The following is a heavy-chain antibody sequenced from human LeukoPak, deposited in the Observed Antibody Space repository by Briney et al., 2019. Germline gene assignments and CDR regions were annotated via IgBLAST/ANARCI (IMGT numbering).Heavy chain of an antibody. CDR1: GLTFGDYG. D-gene: IGHD5-18*01. Sequence: GGSLRLSCITSGLTFGDYGLAWVRQAPGKGLEGVAFIRKELYGGTTEYAASVKGRFTISRDDSKSVVYLQMDSLKTEDTAVYYCTTVISQLWLLFDHWGQGTLVTVSS. V-gene: IGHV3-49*04. CDR3: TTVISQLWLLFDH. J-gene: IGHJ4*02. CDR2: IRKELYGGTT.